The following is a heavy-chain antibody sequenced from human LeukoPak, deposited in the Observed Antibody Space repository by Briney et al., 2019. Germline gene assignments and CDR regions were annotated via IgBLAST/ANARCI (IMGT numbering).Heavy chain of an antibody. V-gene: IGHV4-39*01. D-gene: IGHD2-15*01. J-gene: IGHJ5*02. CDR1: GGSISSSSYY. CDR3: ARRFLGYCSGGSCLNWFDP. Sequence: SETLSLTCTVSGGSISSSSYYWGWLRQPPGKGLEWIGSIYYSGSTYYNPSLKSRVTISVDTSKNQFSLKLSSVTAADTAVYYCARRFLGYCSGGSCLNWFDPWGQGTLVTVSS. CDR2: IYYSGST.